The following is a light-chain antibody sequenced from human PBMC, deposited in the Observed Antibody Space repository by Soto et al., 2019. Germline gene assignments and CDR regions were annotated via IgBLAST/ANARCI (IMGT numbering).Light chain of an antibody. V-gene: IGKV3-20*01. CDR1: QSVSSSY. J-gene: IGKJ4*01. CDR2: GAS. Sequence: ESVLTQSPGTLSLSPGERATLSCRAGQSVSSSYLAWYQQKPGQAPRLLIYGASSRATGIPDRFSGSGSGTDFTLTISRLEPEDFAVYYCQQYGSSPPLTFGGGTKVDIK. CDR3: QQYGSSPPLT.